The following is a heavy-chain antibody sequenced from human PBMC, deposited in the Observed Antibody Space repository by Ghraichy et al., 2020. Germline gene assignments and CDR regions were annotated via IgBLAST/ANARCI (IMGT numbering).Heavy chain of an antibody. J-gene: IGHJ5*02. CDR2: INHSGST. D-gene: IGHD2-15*01. CDR3: ARGGGVYCSGGSCYSRWFAP. CDR1: GGSFSGYY. Sequence: SETLSLTCAVYGGSFSGYYWSWIRQPPGKGLEWIGEINHSGSTNYNPSRKSRVTISVDTSKNQFSLKLSSVTAADTAVYYCARGGGVYCSGGSCYSRWFAPWGQGTLVTVSS. V-gene: IGHV4-34*01.